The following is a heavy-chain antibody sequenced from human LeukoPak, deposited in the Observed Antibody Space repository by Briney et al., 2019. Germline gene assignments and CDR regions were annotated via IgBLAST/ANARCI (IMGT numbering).Heavy chain of an antibody. D-gene: IGHD5-18*01. CDR3: ARVVGTAMVSRPFWFDP. CDR1: GGSISSYY. CDR2: IYYSWST. Sequence: SETLSLTCTVSGGSISSYYWSWIRQPPGKGLEWIGYIYYSWSTNYNPSLKSRVTISVDTSKNQFSLKLSSVTAADTALYYCARVVGTAMVSRPFWFDPWGQGTLVTVSS. V-gene: IGHV4-59*01. J-gene: IGHJ5*02.